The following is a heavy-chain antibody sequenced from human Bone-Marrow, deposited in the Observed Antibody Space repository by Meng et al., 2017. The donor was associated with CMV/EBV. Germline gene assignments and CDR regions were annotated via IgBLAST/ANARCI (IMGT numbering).Heavy chain of an antibody. D-gene: IGHD6-13*01. CDR3: ATAMTAAGAFDP. Sequence: SCKASGYTFTGYYLHWGRQAPGQGLEWMGWINPNSGATNYAQIFQGRVTMTRDTSISTAYMELSRLTSDDTAVYYCATAMTAAGAFDPWGQGTLVTVSS. CDR2: INPNSGAT. V-gene: IGHV1-2*02. J-gene: IGHJ5*02. CDR1: GYTFTGYY.